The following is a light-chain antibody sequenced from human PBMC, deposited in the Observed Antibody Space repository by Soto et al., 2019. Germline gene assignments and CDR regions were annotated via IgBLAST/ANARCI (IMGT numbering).Light chain of an antibody. V-gene: IGKV3-15*01. CDR1: QGIGDN. Sequence: VVMRQSPATLSVSPGQGGTRACRASQGIGDNLAWYQHKPGKTPTLLIYDTSTSVNGVPTRFSGSRSGADFTLTIISLHSEDFAAYYSQPYNIWPQTFGGGTKVDIK. CDR2: DTS. CDR3: QPYNIWPQT. J-gene: IGKJ4*01.